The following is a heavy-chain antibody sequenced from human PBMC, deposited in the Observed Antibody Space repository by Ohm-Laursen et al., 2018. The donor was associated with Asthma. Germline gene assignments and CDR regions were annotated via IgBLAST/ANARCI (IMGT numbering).Heavy chain of an antibody. D-gene: IGHD1-26*01. J-gene: IGHJ4*02. CDR1: GYTFTSYG. CDR3: ARDRNPRRSSEGSGFDH. Sequence: ASVKVSCKASGYTFTSYGISWVRQAPGQGLEWMGWISAYSGNTNYAQKLQGRVTMTTDTSTSTAYMELRSLRSDDTAVYYCARDRNPRRSSEGSGFDHWGQGTLVTVSS. CDR2: ISAYSGNT. V-gene: IGHV1-18*04.